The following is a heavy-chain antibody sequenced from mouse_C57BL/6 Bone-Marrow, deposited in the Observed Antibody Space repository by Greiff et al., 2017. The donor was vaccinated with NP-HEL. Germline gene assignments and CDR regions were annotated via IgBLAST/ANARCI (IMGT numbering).Heavy chain of an antibody. CDR1: GFTFSSYG. CDR2: ISSGGSYT. J-gene: IGHJ2*01. Sequence: EVKLMESGGDLVKPGGSLKLSCAASGFTFSSYGMSWVRQTPDKRLEWVATISSGGSYTYYPDSVKGRFTISRDNAKNTLYLQMSSLKSEDTAMYYCAGHCDYDGDYWGQGTTLTVSS. CDR3: AGHCDYDGDY. D-gene: IGHD2-4*01. V-gene: IGHV5-6*01.